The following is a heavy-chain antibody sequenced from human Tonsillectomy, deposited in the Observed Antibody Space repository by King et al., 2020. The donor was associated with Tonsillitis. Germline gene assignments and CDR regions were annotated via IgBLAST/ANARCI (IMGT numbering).Heavy chain of an antibody. CDR3: ARGLQMTTTKGRFDP. CDR1: GFTFSDYY. D-gene: IGHD5-24*01. CDR2: IIRGGTTK. V-gene: IGHV3-11*01. Sequence: VQLVESGGGLVKPGGSLRLSCAASGFTFSDYYMSWIRQAPGKGLAGVSYIIRGGTTKYYAYSVKGQFTISRNNAKNSLYLQMNSLGADDTAVYYCARGLQMTTTKGRFDPWGQGTLLTVSS. J-gene: IGHJ5*02.